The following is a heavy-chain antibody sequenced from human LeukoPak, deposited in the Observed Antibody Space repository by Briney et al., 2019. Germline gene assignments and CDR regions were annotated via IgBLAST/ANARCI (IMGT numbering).Heavy chain of an antibody. Sequence: SETLSLTCTVSGGSISSYYWSWIRQPPGKGLEWIGYIYYSGSTNYNPSLKSRVTISVDTSKNQFSLKLSSVTAADTAVYYCASGYSSGWYSSTVDYWGQGTLVTVSS. CDR2: IYYSGST. V-gene: IGHV4-59*01. CDR1: GGSISSYY. D-gene: IGHD6-19*01. J-gene: IGHJ4*02. CDR3: ASGYSSGWYSSTVDY.